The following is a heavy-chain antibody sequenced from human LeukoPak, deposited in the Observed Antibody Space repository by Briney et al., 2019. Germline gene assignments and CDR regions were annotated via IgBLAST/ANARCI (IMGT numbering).Heavy chain of an antibody. CDR2: MNPNSGNT. CDR3: ARGPLFYDFWSGHDYYYGMDV. CDR1: GYTFTSYD. V-gene: IGHV1-8*01. Sequence: ASVKVSCKASGYTFTSYDINWVRQATGQGLEWMGWMNPNSGNTGYAQKFQGRVTMTRNTSISTAYMELSSLRSEDTAVYYCARGPLFYDFWSGHDYYYGMDVWGQGTTVTVSS. J-gene: IGHJ6*02. D-gene: IGHD3-3*01.